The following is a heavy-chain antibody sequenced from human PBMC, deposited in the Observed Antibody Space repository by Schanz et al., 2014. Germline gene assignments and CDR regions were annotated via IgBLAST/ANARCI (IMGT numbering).Heavy chain of an antibody. Sequence: QLVGSGGGLIQPGGSLRLSCTASGFAFSSYSMNWVRQAPGKGLEWVSYISSSGTTIYYADSVKGRFTISRDNSKTTLSLQMNSLRAEDTAVYYCAKLSSSGRLAGYFDYWGQGALVTVSS. D-gene: IGHD6-19*01. CDR2: ISSSGTTI. V-gene: IGHV3-48*01. CDR1: GFAFSSYS. J-gene: IGHJ4*02. CDR3: AKLSSSGRLAGYFDY.